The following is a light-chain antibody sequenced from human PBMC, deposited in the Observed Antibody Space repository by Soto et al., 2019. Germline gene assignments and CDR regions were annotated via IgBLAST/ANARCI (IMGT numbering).Light chain of an antibody. CDR1: SSDIGAYDY. CDR3: LSFTSTSTHV. V-gene: IGLV2-14*01. CDR2: EVN. Sequence: QSALTQPASLSGSPGQSITISCTGTSSDIGAYDYVSWFQQHPGKAPKLMISEVNNRHSGVSNRFSGSKSGNTAYLTISGLQVEGEDQYFCLSFTSTSTHVFGTRTRSPS. J-gene: IGLJ1*01.